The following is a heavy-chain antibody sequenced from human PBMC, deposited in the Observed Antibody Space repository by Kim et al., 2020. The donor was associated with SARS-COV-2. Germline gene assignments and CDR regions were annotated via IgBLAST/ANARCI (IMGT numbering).Heavy chain of an antibody. CDR1: GGSFSGYY. V-gene: IGHV4-34*01. CDR3: ARVYYYYYGMDV. Sequence: SETLSLTCAVYGGSFSGYYWSWIRQPPGKGLEWIGEINHSGSTNYNPSLKSRVTISVDTSKNQFSLKLSSVTAADTAVYYCARVYYYYYGMDVWGQGTTVTVSS. CDR2: INHSGST. J-gene: IGHJ6*02.